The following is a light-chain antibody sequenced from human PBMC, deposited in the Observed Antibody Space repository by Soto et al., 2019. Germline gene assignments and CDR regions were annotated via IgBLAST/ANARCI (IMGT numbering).Light chain of an antibody. Sequence: QSVLTQSPSASGSPGQSVTISCTGTSSDIGGYNSVSWYQQHPGKAPKVMIYDVTKRPSGVPDRFSGSKSGNTASLTVSALQAEDEADYYCSSYAGGNSYVFGSGTKVTVL. J-gene: IGLJ1*01. CDR2: DVT. CDR3: SSYAGGNSYV. CDR1: SSDIGGYNS. V-gene: IGLV2-8*01.